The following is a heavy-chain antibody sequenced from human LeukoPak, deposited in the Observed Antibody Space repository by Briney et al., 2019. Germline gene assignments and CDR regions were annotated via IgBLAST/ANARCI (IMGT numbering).Heavy chain of an antibody. Sequence: GRSLRLSCAASRFTFSSYGMHWVRQAPGKVLEWVAVIWYDGSNKYYADSVKGRFTISTDNSENTLYLQMNSLRAEDTAVYYCARHRGFSRGWLPLGLYYYGMDVWGQGTTVTVSS. D-gene: IGHD6-19*01. V-gene: IGHV3-33*01. CDR3: ARHRGFSRGWLPLGLYYYGMDV. J-gene: IGHJ6*02. CDR1: RFTFSSYG. CDR2: IWYDGSNK.